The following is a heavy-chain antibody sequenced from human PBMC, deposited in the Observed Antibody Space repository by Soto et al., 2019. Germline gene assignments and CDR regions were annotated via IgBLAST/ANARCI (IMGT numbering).Heavy chain of an antibody. CDR2: ISSGSSST. Sequence: TGWSLRLSCAAAGFRFNDYYMTWIRQAPGKGLEWVSYISSGSSSTYYAHSVKGRFTISRVNAKNSLYLQMNSLRAEDTAVYYCATSSGALAASFPYYFDFWGQGTLVTVSS. D-gene: IGHD6-25*01. CDR1: GFRFNDYY. CDR3: ATSSGALAASFPYYFDF. J-gene: IGHJ4*02. V-gene: IGHV3-11*01.